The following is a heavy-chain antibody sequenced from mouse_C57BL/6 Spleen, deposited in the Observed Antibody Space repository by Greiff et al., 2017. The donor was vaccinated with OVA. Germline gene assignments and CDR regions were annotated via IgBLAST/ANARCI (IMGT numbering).Heavy chain of an antibody. Sequence: EVQLVESGGGLVKPGGSLKLSCAASGFTFSSYAMSWVRPTPEKRLEWVATISDGGSYTYYPDNVKGRFTISRDNAKNNLYLQMSHLKSEDTAMYYCAREDSNYEAMDYWGQGTSVTVSS. CDR3: AREDSNYEAMDY. V-gene: IGHV5-4*01. D-gene: IGHD2-5*01. J-gene: IGHJ4*01. CDR2: ISDGGSYT. CDR1: GFTFSSYA.